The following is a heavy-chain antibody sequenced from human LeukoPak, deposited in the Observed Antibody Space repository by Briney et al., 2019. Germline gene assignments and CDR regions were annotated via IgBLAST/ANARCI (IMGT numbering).Heavy chain of an antibody. Sequence: SVKVSCKAFGGTFSSYAISWVRQAPGQGLEWMGGIIPIFGTANYAQKFQGRVTITADESTSTAYMELSSLRSEDTAVYYCASAFGVVSPLDYWGQGTLVTVSS. J-gene: IGHJ4*02. D-gene: IGHD3-3*01. CDR1: GGTFSSYA. CDR3: ASAFGVVSPLDY. V-gene: IGHV1-69*13. CDR2: IIPIFGTA.